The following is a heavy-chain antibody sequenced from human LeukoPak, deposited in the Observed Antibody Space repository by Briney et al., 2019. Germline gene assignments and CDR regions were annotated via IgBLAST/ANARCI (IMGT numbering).Heavy chain of an antibody. V-gene: IGHV5-51*01. CDR2: IYPGDSDT. CDR1: GYSFTTYW. Sequence: GESLRISCKGSGYSFTTYWIGWVRQMPGKGLEWMGIIYPGDSDTTYSPSFQGQVTISADKSISTAYLQWSSLKASDSAMYYCGRIPAAGSLKGSFDIWGQGTMVTVSS. J-gene: IGHJ3*02. CDR3: GRIPAAGSLKGSFDI. D-gene: IGHD6-13*01.